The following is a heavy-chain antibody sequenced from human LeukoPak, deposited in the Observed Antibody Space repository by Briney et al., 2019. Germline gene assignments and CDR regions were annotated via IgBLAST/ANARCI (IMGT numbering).Heavy chain of an antibody. V-gene: IGHV3-23*01. J-gene: IGHJ4*02. CDR2: ISGSGGST. CDR1: GFTFSSYA. Sequence: PGGSLRLSCAASGFTFSSYAMSWVRQAPGKGLEWVSAISGSGGSTYYADSVKGQFTISRDNSKNTLYLQMNSLRAEDTAVYYCAKGGTVVPAREGPFDYWGQGTLVTVSS. CDR3: AKGGTVVPAREGPFDY. D-gene: IGHD2-2*01.